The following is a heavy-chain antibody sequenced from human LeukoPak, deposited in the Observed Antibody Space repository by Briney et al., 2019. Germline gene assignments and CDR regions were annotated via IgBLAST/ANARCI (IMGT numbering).Heavy chain of an antibody. Sequence: GGSLRLSCAASGFTFSSYWMHWVRQAPGKGLVWVSRISSDGSSTTYADSVKGRFTISRDNAKNSLYLQMNSLRAEDTAVYYCARDPGRSGGSCYSDYWGQGTLVTVSS. CDR3: ARDPGRSGGSCYSDY. V-gene: IGHV3-74*01. CDR1: GFTFSSYW. CDR2: ISSDGSST. J-gene: IGHJ4*02. D-gene: IGHD2-15*01.